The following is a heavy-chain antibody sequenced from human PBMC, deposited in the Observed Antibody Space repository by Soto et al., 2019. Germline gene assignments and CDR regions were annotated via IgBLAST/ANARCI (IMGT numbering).Heavy chain of an antibody. J-gene: IGHJ4*02. V-gene: IGHV3-23*01. CDR1: GFTFSNYA. D-gene: IGHD2-21*02. Sequence: PGGSLRLSCAASGFTFSNYAMGWVRQAPGKGLEWVSSISTSIDATYYADSVKGRFTISRDDSKNMVYLQMNSLRAEDTAVYYCAKDRTVAARNFDHWDQGTLVTVSS. CDR2: ISTSIDAT. CDR3: AKDRTVAARNFDH.